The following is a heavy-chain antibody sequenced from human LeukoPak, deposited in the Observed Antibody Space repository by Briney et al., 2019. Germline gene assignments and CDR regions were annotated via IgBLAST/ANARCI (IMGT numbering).Heavy chain of an antibody. CDR2: ISAGGTTM. J-gene: IGHJ4*02. V-gene: IGHV3-11*01. D-gene: IGHD2-15*01. Sequence: GGSLRLSCAASGFTFSDYYMSWIRQTPGKGLEWVSYISAGGTTMDYAKSVKGRFTISRDNAKDSLYLQMNSLRAEDTAVYYCAKDPRGDWSGGSCHYLDYWGQGTLVTVSS. CDR3: AKDPRGDWSGGSCHYLDY. CDR1: GFTFSDYY.